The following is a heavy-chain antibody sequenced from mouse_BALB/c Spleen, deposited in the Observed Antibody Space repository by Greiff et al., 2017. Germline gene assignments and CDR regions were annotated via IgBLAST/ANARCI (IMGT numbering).Heavy chain of an antibody. J-gene: IGHJ2*01. CDR3: AREEWVDY. V-gene: IGHV5-6-5*01. CDR2: ISSGGST. Sequence: EVKLVESGGGLVKPGGSLKLSCAASGFTFSSYAMSWVRQTPEKRLEWVASISSGGSTYYPDSVKGRVTISRDNARNILYLQMSSLRSEDTAMYYCAREEWVDYWGQGTTLTVSS. CDR1: GFTFSSYA.